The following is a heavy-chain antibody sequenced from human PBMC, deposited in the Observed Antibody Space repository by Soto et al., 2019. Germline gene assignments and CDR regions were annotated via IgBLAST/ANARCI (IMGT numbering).Heavy chain of an antibody. Sequence: ASVKVSCKASGYTFTGYYMHWARQAPGQGLEWMGWINPNSGGTNYAQKFQGRVTMTRDTSISTAYMELSRLRSDDTAVYYCAIDTSYYYGMDVWGQGTTVTVSS. J-gene: IGHJ6*02. CDR1: GYTFTGYY. D-gene: IGHD5-18*01. V-gene: IGHV1-2*02. CDR2: INPNSGGT. CDR3: AIDTSYYYGMDV.